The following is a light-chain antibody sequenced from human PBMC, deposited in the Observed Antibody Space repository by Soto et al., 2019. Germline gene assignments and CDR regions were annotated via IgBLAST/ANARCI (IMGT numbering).Light chain of an antibody. CDR1: TSNIGSNT. CDR2: SNN. CDR3: ASWDDSLKGWV. V-gene: IGLV1-44*01. J-gene: IGLJ3*02. Sequence: QSVLTQPPSASGTPGQKVTISCSGSTSNIGSNTINWYQQLPGTAPKLLIYSNNQRPSGVPDRFSGSKSGTSASLAISGLQSEDEADYYCASWDDSLKGWVFGGGTKVTAL.